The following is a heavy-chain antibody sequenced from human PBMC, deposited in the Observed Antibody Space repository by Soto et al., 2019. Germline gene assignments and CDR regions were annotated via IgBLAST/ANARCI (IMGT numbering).Heavy chain of an antibody. D-gene: IGHD6-13*01. CDR2: ISGSGGTT. CDR3: AKHETSTWYICEY. Sequence: GGSLRLSCAASGFTFSSYVMSWVRQAPGKGLEWVSSISGSGGTTYYADSVKGRFTISRDNSKNTLYLQMNSLRAEDTAVYCCAKHETSTWYICEYWGQGTLVTVSS. CDR1: GFTFSSYV. J-gene: IGHJ4*02. V-gene: IGHV3-23*01.